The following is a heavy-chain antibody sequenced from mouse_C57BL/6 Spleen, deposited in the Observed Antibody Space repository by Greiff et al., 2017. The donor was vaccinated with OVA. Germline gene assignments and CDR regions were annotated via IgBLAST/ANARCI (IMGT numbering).Heavy chain of an antibody. CDR1: GYTFTSYW. J-gene: IGHJ2*01. V-gene: IGHV1-69*01. CDR2: IDPSDSYT. D-gene: IGHD2-10*02. Sequence: VQLQQPGAELVMPGASVKLSCKASGYTFTSYWMHWVKQRPGQGLEWIGEIDPSDSYTNYNQKFKGKSTLTVDKSSSTAYMQLSSLTSEDSAVYDCARGGYGNYGGIDYWGQGTTLTVSS. CDR3: ARGGYGNYGGIDY.